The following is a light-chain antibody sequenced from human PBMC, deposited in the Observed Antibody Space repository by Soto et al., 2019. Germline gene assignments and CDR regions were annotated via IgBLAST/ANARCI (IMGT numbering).Light chain of an antibody. V-gene: IGLV2-14*01. CDR3: SSDTARGTRV. Sequence: QSALTQFASVSGSPGQSITISCTGTSIEVGAYNYVSWYQQHPDKAPKLLIYEVGNRPSGVSFRFSGSQSGNTASLTISGLQADDEADYYCSSDTARGTRVFGTGTKLTVL. CDR1: SIEVGAYNY. J-gene: IGLJ1*01. CDR2: EVG.